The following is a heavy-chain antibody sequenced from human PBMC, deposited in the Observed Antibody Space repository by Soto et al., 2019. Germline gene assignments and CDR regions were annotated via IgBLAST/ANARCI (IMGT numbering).Heavy chain of an antibody. V-gene: IGHV3-23*01. Sequence: GGSLRLSCAASGFTFSSYAMSWVRQAPGKGLEWVSAISGSGGSTYYAGSVKGRFSISRDNSKNTLYLQMNSLRAEDTAVYYCAKDPFPRYRSGWVDYWGPGALVTVSS. CDR3: AKDPFPRYRSGWVDY. CDR2: ISGSGGST. D-gene: IGHD6-19*01. CDR1: GFTFSSYA. J-gene: IGHJ4*02.